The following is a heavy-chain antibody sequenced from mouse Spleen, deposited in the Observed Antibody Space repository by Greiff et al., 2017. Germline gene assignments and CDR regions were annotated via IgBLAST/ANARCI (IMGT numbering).Heavy chain of an antibody. CDR2: IWSGGST. CDR1: GFSLTSYG. Sequence: VQLVESGPGLVQPSQSLSITCTVSGFSLTSYGVHWVRQSPGKGLEWLGVIWSGGSTDYNAAFISRLSISKDNSKSQVFFKMNSLQADDTAIYYCARKGTTATPYWYFDVWGAGTTVTVSS. J-gene: IGHJ1*01. CDR3: ARKGTTATPYWYFDV. D-gene: IGHD1-2*01. V-gene: IGHV2-2*01.